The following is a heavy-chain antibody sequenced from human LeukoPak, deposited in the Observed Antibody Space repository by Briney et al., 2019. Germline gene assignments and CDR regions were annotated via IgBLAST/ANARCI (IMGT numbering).Heavy chain of an antibody. V-gene: IGHV3-21*01. CDR1: GFTFSSYS. Sequence: PGGSLRLSCAASGFTFSSYSMNWVRQAPGKGLEWVSSIGSSSSYIYYADSVKGRFTISRDNAKNSLYLQMNSLRAEDTAVYYCARVGMTTVTLAPSDYWGQGTLVTVSS. J-gene: IGHJ4*02. D-gene: IGHD4-17*01. CDR3: ARVGMTTVTLAPSDY. CDR2: IGSSSSYI.